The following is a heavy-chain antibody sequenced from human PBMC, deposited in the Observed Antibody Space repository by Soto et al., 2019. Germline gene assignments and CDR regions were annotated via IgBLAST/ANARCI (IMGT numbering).Heavy chain of an antibody. D-gene: IGHD3-22*01. CDR2: TSAYNGNT. CDR1: GYTFTSYG. J-gene: IGHJ4*02. V-gene: IGHV1-18*04. CDR3: ARTFYDSSGYYPGFDY. Sequence: ASVKVSCKASGYTFTSYGISWVRHAPGQGLEWMGWTSAYNGNTNYAQKLQGRVTMTTDTSTSTAYMELRSLRSDDTAVYYCARTFYDSSGYYPGFDYWGQGTLVTVSS.